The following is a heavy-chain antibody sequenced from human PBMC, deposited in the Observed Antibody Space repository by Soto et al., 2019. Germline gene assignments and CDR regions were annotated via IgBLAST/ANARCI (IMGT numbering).Heavy chain of an antibody. V-gene: IGHV1-69*02. Sequence: GASVKVSCKASGGTFSSYTISWVRRAPGQGLEWMGRNIPILGIANYAQKFQGRVTITADKSTNTAYMELSRLRSEDTAVYYCARGSAGFGSGAQRWGQGTMVTVSS. CDR2: NIPILGIA. J-gene: IGHJ3*01. D-gene: IGHD6-19*01. CDR1: GGTFSSYT. CDR3: ARGSAGFGSGAQR.